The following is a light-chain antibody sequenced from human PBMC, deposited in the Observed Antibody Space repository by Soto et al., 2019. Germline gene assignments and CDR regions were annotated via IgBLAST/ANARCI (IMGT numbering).Light chain of an antibody. CDR2: AAS. J-gene: IGKJ1*01. Sequence: DIQMTQSPSSLSASVGDRVTITCRASQSISSYLNWYQQKPGKAPKLLIYAASSLQSGVPSRFSGSGSGTGFTLTTSSLQPEDFATYDCQQSYSTPPTFGQWTKVEIK. CDR3: QQSYSTPPT. CDR1: QSISSY. V-gene: IGKV1-39*01.